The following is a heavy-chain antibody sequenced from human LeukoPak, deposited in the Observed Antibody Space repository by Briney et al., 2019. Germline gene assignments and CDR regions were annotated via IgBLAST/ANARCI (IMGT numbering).Heavy chain of an antibody. D-gene: IGHD1-26*01. Sequence: ASVKVSCKASGGTFSSYAISWVRQAPGQGLEWMGRIIPILGIANYAQKFQGRVTITADKSTSTAYMELSSLRSEDTAVYYCATNTVGAVNFDYWGQGTLVTVSS. J-gene: IGHJ4*02. CDR2: IIPILGIA. CDR3: ATNTVGAVNFDY. CDR1: GGTFSSYA. V-gene: IGHV1-69*04.